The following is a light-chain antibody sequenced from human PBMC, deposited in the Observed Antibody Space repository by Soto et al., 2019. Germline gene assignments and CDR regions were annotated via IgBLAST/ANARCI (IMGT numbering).Light chain of an antibody. J-gene: IGLJ2*01. CDR1: SSDVGSYNL. CDR2: EGT. CDR3: SSYAGRLV. Sequence: QSALTQPASVSGSPGQSITISCTGTSSDVGSYNLVSWYQHHPGKAPKLMIYEGTNRPSGVSNRFSGSKSGNTASLTISGLQAEDEAHYYCSSYAGRLVFGGGTKLTVL. V-gene: IGLV2-23*01.